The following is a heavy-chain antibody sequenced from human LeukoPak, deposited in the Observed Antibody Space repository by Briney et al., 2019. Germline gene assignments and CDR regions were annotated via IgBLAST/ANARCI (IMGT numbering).Heavy chain of an antibody. J-gene: IGHJ5*01. CDR3: ARSIVVVPGNIDWFDS. CDR2: INTNTGNP. D-gene: IGHD2-2*01. Sequence: GASVKVSCKASGYTFSNYAMNWVRQAPGQGLEWMGWINTNTGNPVYAQGFAGRFVFSLDTSVGKAYLKISNLKAEDAAVYYCARSIVVVPGNIDWFDSWGQGTLVTVSS. V-gene: IGHV7-4-1*02. CDR1: GYTFSNYA.